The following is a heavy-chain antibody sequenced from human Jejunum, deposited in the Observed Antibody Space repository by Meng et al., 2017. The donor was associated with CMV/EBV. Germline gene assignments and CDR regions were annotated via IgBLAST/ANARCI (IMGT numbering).Heavy chain of an antibody. CDR1: GGSIASDDYW. J-gene: IGHJ5*01. CDR2: IYHKGHT. CDR3: ARDKAGYKNCDS. Sequence: GQMQASRPGLVESSQTLSLTCTVSGGSIASDDYWWSWIRQPPGKGLEWIGYIYHKGHTYYNPSLRSRISISVDTSKNQFSLRLNSVTAADTAVYYCARDKAGYKNCDSWGQGTLVTVSS. D-gene: IGHD5-24*01. V-gene: IGHV4-30-4*08.